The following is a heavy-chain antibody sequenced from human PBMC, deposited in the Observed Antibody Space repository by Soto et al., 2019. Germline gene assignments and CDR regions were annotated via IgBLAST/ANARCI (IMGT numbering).Heavy chain of an antibody. CDR3: ANAQLPYGYFDL. V-gene: IGHV3-23*01. D-gene: IGHD1-1*01. J-gene: IGHJ2*01. CDR2: ISGSGGST. CDR1: GFTFSSYA. Sequence: EVQLLESGGGLVQPGGSLRLSCAASGFTFSSYAMSWVRQAPGKGLEWVSAISGSGGSTYYADSVKGRFTISRDNSKTTLYLKMNSLSAEDTAVYYCANAQLPYGYFDLWGRSTLVTVAS.